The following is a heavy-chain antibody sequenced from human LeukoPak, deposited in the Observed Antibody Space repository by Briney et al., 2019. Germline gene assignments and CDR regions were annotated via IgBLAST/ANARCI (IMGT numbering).Heavy chain of an antibody. Sequence: GGSLRLSCAASGFTVSSNYMSWVRQAPGKGLEWVSVIYGGGSTYYADSVKGRFTISRDNSKNTLYLQMNRLRAEDTAVYYCARSGWFGELSMYYFDYWGQGTLVTVSS. CDR1: GFTVSSNY. CDR3: ARSGWFGELSMYYFDY. J-gene: IGHJ4*02. D-gene: IGHD3-10*01. V-gene: IGHV3-66*01. CDR2: IYGGGST.